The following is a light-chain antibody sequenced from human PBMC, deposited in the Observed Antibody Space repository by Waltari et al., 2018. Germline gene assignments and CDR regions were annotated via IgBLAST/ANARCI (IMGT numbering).Light chain of an antibody. CDR3: QNHERLPAT. Sequence: LTQSPGTLSLSPGERATLSCRASQNIGTYLVWYQQKPGQAPRLLMYAESRRATGIPDRFSGSGSGTDFSLTSSRLEPEDFAVYYCQNHERLPATFGQGTKVEIK. CDR2: AES. V-gene: IGKV3-20*01. CDR1: QNIGTY. J-gene: IGKJ1*01.